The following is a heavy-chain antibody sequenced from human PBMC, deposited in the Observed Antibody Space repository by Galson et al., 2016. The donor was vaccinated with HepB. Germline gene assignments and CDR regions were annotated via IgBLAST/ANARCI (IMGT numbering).Heavy chain of an antibody. Sequence: SLRLSCAAFGFTFSSYGMHWVRQAPGKGLEWVAVIWYDGSNKYYADSVKGRFTISRDNSKNTLYLQMNSLRAEHRAVYYCARDGVVRLRPVWYFDLWGRGTLVTVSS. D-gene: IGHD2-21*01. CDR3: ARDGVVRLRPVWYFDL. CDR2: IWYDGSNK. V-gene: IGHV3-33*01. CDR1: GFTFSSYG. J-gene: IGHJ2*01.